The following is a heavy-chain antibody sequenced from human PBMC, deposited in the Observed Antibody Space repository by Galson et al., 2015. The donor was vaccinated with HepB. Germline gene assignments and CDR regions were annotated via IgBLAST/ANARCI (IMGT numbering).Heavy chain of an antibody. CDR3: ARTMSEWELSSFAFDI. J-gene: IGHJ3*02. D-gene: IGHD1-26*01. CDR1: GFSLSTSGMC. CDR2: IDWDDDK. V-gene: IGHV2-70*01. Sequence: PALVKPTQTLTLTCTFSGFSLSTSGMCVSWIRQPPGKALEWLALIDWDDDKYYSTSLKTRLTISKDTSKNQVVLTMTNMDPVDTATYYCARTMSEWELSSFAFDIWGQGTMVTVSS.